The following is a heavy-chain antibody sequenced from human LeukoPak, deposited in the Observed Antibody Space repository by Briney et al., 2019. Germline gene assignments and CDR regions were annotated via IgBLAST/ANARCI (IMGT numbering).Heavy chain of an antibody. V-gene: IGHV4-39*01. Sequence: SETLSLSCTVSGSSISNSAYYWLWIPQPPGEELECIGTVHYSRSTFYNPSLKSRVNISVDTSKNQFSLQLSSVTAADTAVYYCARLFVVIDTWGQGTLVTVSS. CDR3: ARLFVVIDT. CDR2: VHYSRST. J-gene: IGHJ5*02. CDR1: GSSISNSAYY.